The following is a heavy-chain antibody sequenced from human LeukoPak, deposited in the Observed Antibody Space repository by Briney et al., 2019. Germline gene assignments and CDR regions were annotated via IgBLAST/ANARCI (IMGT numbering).Heavy chain of an antibody. CDR3: AREPQERSRRQVLDL. Sequence: GASVKVSCKASGGTFSSYAISWVRQAPGQGLEWMGGIIPIFGTANYAQKFQGRVTITADKSTSTAYMELSSLRSEDTAVYYCAREPQERSRRQVLDLWGRGTLVTVSS. CDR1: GGTFSSYA. J-gene: IGHJ2*01. CDR2: IIPIFGTA. D-gene: IGHD1-1*01. V-gene: IGHV1-69*06.